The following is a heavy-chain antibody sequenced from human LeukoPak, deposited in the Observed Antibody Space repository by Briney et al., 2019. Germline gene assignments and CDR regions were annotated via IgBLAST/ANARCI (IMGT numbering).Heavy chain of an antibody. CDR2: IKQDGSEK. D-gene: IGHD2/OR15-2a*01. V-gene: IGHV3-7*01. J-gene: IGHJ3*02. CDR1: GFTFSNYW. Sequence: GGSLRLSCAASGFTFSNYWMRWVRQAPGKGREWVANIKQDGSEKYYVDSVKGRFTISRDNAKNSLYLQMNSLRAEDTAVYYCARTSTSRAFDIWGQGTMVTVSS. CDR3: ARTSTSRAFDI.